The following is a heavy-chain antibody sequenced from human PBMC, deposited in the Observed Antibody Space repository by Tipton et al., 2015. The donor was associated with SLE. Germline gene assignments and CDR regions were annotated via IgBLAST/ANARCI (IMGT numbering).Heavy chain of an antibody. D-gene: IGHD2-21*01. CDR2: ITNDGSEV. Sequence: SLRLSCAASGFTFREYWMHWVRQTPGKGLVWVSRITNDGSEVSYADSVKGRFTVSRDNANNMLYLQMDNLRAGDAAIYYCSRDIIATPVYWGRGTLVTVPS. CDR3: SRDIIATPVY. J-gene: IGHJ4*02. V-gene: IGHV3-74*01. CDR1: GFTFREYW.